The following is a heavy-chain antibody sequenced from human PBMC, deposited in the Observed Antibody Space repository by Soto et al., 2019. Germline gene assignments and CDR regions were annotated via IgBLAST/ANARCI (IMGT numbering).Heavy chain of an antibody. CDR3: ARGAPVVNTVTTGVSWFDP. Sequence: QLQLQESGPGLVKPSETLSLTCTVSGDSISRSSYYWGWIRQPPGKGLEWIGSVYYSGSAYYNPSHKRRLTISTDTSKNQFAQMLRSVTAADAAVYYFARGAPVVNTVTTGVSWFDPWGQGTLVTVSS. J-gene: IGHJ5*02. D-gene: IGHD4-17*01. CDR1: GDSISRSSYY. V-gene: IGHV4-39*01. CDR2: VYYSGSA.